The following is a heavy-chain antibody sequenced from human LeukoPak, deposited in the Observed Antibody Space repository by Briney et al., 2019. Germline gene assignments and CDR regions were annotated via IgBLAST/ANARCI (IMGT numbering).Heavy chain of an antibody. CDR3: ARGSGWDDY. CDR1: GFTFSSYS. CDR2: ISSSSSYI. Sequence: PGGSLRLSCAASGFTFSSYSMNWVRQAPGKWLEWVSSISSSSSYIYYADSVRGRFTISRDNAKNSMYLQMNRMRAEDTAVYYCARGSGWDDYWGQGWLVTVSS. V-gene: IGHV3-21*01. J-gene: IGHJ4*02. D-gene: IGHD6-19*01.